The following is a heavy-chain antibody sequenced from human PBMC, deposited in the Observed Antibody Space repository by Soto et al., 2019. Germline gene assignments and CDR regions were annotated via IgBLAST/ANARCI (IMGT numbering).Heavy chain of an antibody. CDR1: GGSISSYY. J-gene: IGHJ4*02. V-gene: IGHV4-59*01. CDR2: IYYSGST. D-gene: IGHD3-3*01. Sequence: TSETLSLTCTVSGGSISSYYWSWIRQPPGKGLEWIGYIYYSGSTNYNPSLKSRVTISVDTSKNQFSLKLSSVTAADTAVYYCARGTPPDFWSGYYISGWGQGTLVTVSS. CDR3: ARGTPPDFWSGYYISG.